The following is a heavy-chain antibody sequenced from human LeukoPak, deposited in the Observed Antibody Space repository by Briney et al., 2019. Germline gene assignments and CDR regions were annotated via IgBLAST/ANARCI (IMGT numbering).Heavy chain of an antibody. CDR1: GYTFTGYY. CDR2: INPNSGGT. CDR3: ARGRATTKDYYYYMDV. D-gene: IGHD5-12*01. V-gene: IGHV1-2*02. J-gene: IGHJ6*03. Sequence: ASVKVSCKASGYTFTGYYMHWVRQAPGQGLEWMGWINPNSGGTNYAQKFQGRVTMTRDTSISTAYMELSSLRSEDTAVYYCARGRATTKDYYYYMDVWGKGTTVTVSS.